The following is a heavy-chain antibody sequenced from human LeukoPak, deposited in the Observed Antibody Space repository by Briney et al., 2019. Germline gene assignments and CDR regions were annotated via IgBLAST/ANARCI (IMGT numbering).Heavy chain of an antibody. D-gene: IGHD1-26*01. CDR3: AREAPWEPFLDY. CDR1: GGSISSSSYY. Sequence: SETLSLTCTVSGGSISSSSYYWSWIRQPPGKGLEWIGYIYYSGSTNYNPSLKSRVTISVDTSKNQFSLKLSSVTAADTAVYYCAREAPWEPFLDYWGQGTLVTVSS. CDR2: IYYSGST. V-gene: IGHV4-61*01. J-gene: IGHJ4*02.